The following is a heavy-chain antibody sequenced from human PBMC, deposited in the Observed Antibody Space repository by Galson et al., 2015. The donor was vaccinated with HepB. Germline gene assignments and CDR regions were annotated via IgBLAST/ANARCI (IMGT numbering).Heavy chain of an antibody. D-gene: IGHD3-10*01. CDR2: INPNSGYT. V-gene: IGHV1-2*02. CDR3: ARKIRALENYYYYMDV. CDR1: GYTFTAYY. J-gene: IGHJ6*03. Sequence: SVKVSCKASGYTFTAYYINWVRQAPGQGLEWMGWINPNSGYTNYAQNFQGRVTMTRDTSISTAYMELSRLTSDDTAIYYCARKIRALENYYYYMDVWGEGTTVTVSS.